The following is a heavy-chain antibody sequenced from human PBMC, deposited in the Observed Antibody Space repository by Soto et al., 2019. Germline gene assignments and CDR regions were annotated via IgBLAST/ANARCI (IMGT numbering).Heavy chain of an antibody. CDR3: AREVVVPAGNWFDP. V-gene: IGHV4-31*03. CDR2: IYYSGST. J-gene: IGHJ5*02. D-gene: IGHD2-2*01. CDR1: GGSISSGGYY. Sequence: SETLSLTCTVSGGSISSGGYYWSWIRQHPGKGLEWIGYIYYSGSTYYNPSLKSRVTISVDTSKNQFSLKLSSVTAADTAVYYCAREVVVPAGNWFDPWGQGTLVTVSS.